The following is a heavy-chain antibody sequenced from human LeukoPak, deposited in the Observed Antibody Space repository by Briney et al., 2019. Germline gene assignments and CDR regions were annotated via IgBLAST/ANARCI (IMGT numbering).Heavy chain of an antibody. CDR1: GFTFSSYG. CDR3: ARPNLYYDFWSGYWADYMDV. CDR2: IWYGGSNK. Sequence: GRSLRLSCAASGFTFSSYGMHWVRQAPGKGLEWVAVIWYGGSNKYYADSVKGRFTISRDNSKNTLYLQMNSLRAEDTAVYYCARPNLYYDFWSGYWADYMDVWGKGTTVTVSS. D-gene: IGHD3-3*01. J-gene: IGHJ6*03. V-gene: IGHV3-33*08.